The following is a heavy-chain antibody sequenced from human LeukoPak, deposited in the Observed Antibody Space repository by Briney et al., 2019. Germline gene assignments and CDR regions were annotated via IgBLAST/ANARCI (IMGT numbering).Heavy chain of an antibody. D-gene: IGHD1-26*01. CDR2: IYYSGST. CDR1: GGSISSYY. CDR3: ARAAWELST. V-gene: IGHV4-59*12. J-gene: IGHJ4*02. Sequence: SETLSLTCTVSGGSISSYYWSWIRQPPGKGLEWIGYIYYSGSTNYNPSLKSRVTISLDTSRNQFSLKLNSVTAADTAVYYCARAAWELSTWGQGTLVTVSS.